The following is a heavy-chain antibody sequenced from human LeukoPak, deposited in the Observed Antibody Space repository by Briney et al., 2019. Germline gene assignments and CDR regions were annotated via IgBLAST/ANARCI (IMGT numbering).Heavy chain of an antibody. Sequence: SETLSLTCTVSGGSVSSGSYYWSWIRQPPGKGLEWIGYIYYSGSTNYNPSLKSRVTISVDTSKNQFSLKLSSVTAADTAVYYCARVGGLSSGSYYNADAFDIWGQGTMVTVSS. CDR2: IYYSGST. V-gene: IGHV4-61*01. CDR3: ARVGGLSSGSYYNADAFDI. D-gene: IGHD3-10*01. CDR1: GGSVSSGSYY. J-gene: IGHJ3*02.